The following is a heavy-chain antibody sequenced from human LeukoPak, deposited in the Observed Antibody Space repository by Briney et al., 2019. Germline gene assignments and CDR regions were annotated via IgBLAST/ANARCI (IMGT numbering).Heavy chain of an antibody. CDR1: GYTFTSYG. D-gene: IGHD3-3*01. J-gene: IGHJ6*03. Sequence: GASVKVSCKASGYTFTSYGISWVRQAPGQGLEWMGWISGYKGNTNYAQKLQGRVTMTTDTSTSTAYMELRSLRSDDTAVYYCARVDDFWTHTLRDYYYYTDVWGKGTTVTVSS. V-gene: IGHV1-18*01. CDR3: ARVDDFWTHTLRDYYYYTDV. CDR2: ISGYKGNT.